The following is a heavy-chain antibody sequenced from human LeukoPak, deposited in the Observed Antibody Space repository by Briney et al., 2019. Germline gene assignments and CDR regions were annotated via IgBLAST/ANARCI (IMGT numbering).Heavy chain of an antibody. D-gene: IGHD3-10*01. CDR3: AREGITMVRGVETYYYYYYMDV. J-gene: IGHJ6*03. CDR2: ISSSGSTI. CDR1: GFTFSSYE. Sequence: PGGSLRLSCAASGFTFSSYEMNWVRQAPGKGLEWVSYISSSGSTIYYADSVKGRFTISRDNAKNSLYLQMNSLRAEDTAVYYCAREGITMVRGVETYYYYYYMDVWGKGTTVTISS. V-gene: IGHV3-48*03.